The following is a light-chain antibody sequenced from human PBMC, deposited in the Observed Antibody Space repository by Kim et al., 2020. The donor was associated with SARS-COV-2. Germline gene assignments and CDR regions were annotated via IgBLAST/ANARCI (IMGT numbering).Light chain of an antibody. J-gene: IGLJ2*01. CDR1: DACIDVTY. CDR3: QSYNSDNLL. V-gene: IGLV6-57*03. CDR2: EDD. Sequence: GKPIPISSTRRDACIDVTYVQWYQPRPGGAPTTVIYEDDQRPSGVPDRFSGSIDNSSNSASLTISGLRTEDEADYYCQSYNSDNLLFGGGTQLTVL.